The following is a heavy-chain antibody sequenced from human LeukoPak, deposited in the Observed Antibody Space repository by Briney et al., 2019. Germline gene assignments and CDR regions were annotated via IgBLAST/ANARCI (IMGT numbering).Heavy chain of an antibody. CDR2: IYYSGST. CDR1: GGSISSYY. CDR3: TTSPSLYRFDY. J-gene: IGHJ4*02. D-gene: IGHD2-2*01. Sequence: PSETLSLTCTVSGGSISSYYWSWIRQPPGKGLEWIGYIYYSGSTNYNPSLKSRVTISVDTSKNQFSLNLSSVTAADTAFYYCTTSPSLYRFDYWGQGTLVTVSS. V-gene: IGHV4-59*08.